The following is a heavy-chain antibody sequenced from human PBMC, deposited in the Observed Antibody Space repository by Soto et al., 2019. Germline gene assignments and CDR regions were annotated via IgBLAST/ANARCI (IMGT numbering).Heavy chain of an antibody. D-gene: IGHD1-1*01. CDR1: GFSFNDAW. CDR3: TTDPPSAGTRY. Sequence: GGSLRLSCEASGFSFNDAWMTWVRQSPGAGLEWVGRIKSKTDGGTTDYAAPVRGRFAISRDASKTTVYLQMNRLKTEDTDAYYCTTDPPSAGTRYLGQGT. V-gene: IGHV3-15*01. J-gene: IGHJ4*02. CDR2: IKSKTDGGTT.